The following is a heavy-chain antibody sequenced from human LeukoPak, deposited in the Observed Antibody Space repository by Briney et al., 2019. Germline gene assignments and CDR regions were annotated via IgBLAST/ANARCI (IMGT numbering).Heavy chain of an antibody. CDR3: ARDFSSGWPNFDY. D-gene: IGHD3-3*01. J-gene: IGHJ4*02. Sequence: SETLSLTCTVSGGSVSSGSYYWSWIRQPPGKGLEWIGYIYYSGSTNYNPSLKSRVTISVDTSKNQFSLKLSSVTAADTAVYYCARDFSSGWPNFDYWGQGTLVTVSS. CDR1: GGSVSSGSYY. V-gene: IGHV4-61*01. CDR2: IYYSGST.